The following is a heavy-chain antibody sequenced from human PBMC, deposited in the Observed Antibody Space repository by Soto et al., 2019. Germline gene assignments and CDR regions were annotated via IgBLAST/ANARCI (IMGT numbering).Heavy chain of an antibody. CDR1: GYTFTSCG. Sequence: QVQLVQSGAEVKKPGASVKVSCKASGYTFTSCGISWVRQAPGQGLEWMGWISPYNGNTNYAQNLQGRVTMTTDTSTSTAYMELRSLRSDDTAVYYCERDRRYNWNYGWFDPWGQGTLVTVSS. V-gene: IGHV1-18*01. CDR2: ISPYNGNT. CDR3: ERDRRYNWNYGWFDP. D-gene: IGHD1-7*01. J-gene: IGHJ5*02.